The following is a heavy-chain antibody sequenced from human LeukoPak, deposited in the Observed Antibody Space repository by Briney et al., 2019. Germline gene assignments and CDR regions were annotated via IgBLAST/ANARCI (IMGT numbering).Heavy chain of an antibody. V-gene: IGHV1-2*02. Sequence: GSSVTVSCMSSGYTFTGYYMHWVRQAPGQGLEWMGWINPNRGGTNYAQKFQGRVTMTGDTSISTAYMELSRLRSDDTAVYYCAKGGYSYGLIDYWGQGTLVTVSS. CDR1: GYTFTGYY. J-gene: IGHJ4*02. D-gene: IGHD5-18*01. CDR2: INPNRGGT. CDR3: AKGGYSYGLIDY.